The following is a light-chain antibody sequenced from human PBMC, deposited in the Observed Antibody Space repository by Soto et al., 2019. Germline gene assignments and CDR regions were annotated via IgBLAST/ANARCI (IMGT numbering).Light chain of an antibody. CDR1: QSINKW. CDR3: QQTYDSPLT. J-gene: IGKJ4*01. CDR2: AVS. Sequence: DIPLTQSPSTLSASLLDRVPIXWRASQSINKWLAWYQQKPGKAPRPLIYAVSSLQGGVSPRFSGSGTGTDFTLTISSLQPEDFGTYYCQQTYDSPLTFGGGTKVDIK. V-gene: IGKV1-39*01.